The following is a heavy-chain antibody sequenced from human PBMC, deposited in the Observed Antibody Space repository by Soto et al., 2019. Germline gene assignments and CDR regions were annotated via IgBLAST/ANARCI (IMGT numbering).Heavy chain of an antibody. CDR2: IIPIFGTA. CDR3: ARICSSTSCYGAVGNY. D-gene: IGHD2-2*01. J-gene: IGHJ4*02. V-gene: IGHV1-69*13. Sequence: SVKVSCKASGGTFSSYAISWVRQAPGQGLEWMGGIIPIFGTANYAQKFQGRVTITADESTSTAYMELSSLRSEDTAVYYCARICSSTSCYGAVGNYWGQGTLVTVSS. CDR1: GGTFSSYA.